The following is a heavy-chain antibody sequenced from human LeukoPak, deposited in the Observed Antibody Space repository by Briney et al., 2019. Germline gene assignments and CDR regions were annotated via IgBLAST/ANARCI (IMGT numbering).Heavy chain of an antibody. J-gene: IGHJ5*02. V-gene: IGHV6-1*01. CDR2: TYYRSKWYN. Sequence: SQTLSLTCAISGDSVSSNSAAWNWIRQSPSRGLEWLGRTYYRSKWYNDYAVSVKTRIIINPDTFKNQFSLQLNSVTPEDTAVYYCVREKFAPNWFDPWGQGTLVTVSS. CDR1: GDSVSSNSAA. CDR3: VREKFAPNWFDP.